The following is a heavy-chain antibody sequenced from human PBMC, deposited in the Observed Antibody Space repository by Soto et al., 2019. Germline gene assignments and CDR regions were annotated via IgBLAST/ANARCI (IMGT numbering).Heavy chain of an antibody. D-gene: IGHD4-17*01. V-gene: IGHV1-18*01. CDR2: MNPNNGNT. J-gene: IGHJ4*02. CDR3: ARDYHGGPGY. Sequence: RHATGQGLEWMGWMNPNNGNTNYAQKPQGRVTMTTDTSTSTAYMELRSLRSDDTAVYYCARDYHGGPGYWGQGTLVTVSS.